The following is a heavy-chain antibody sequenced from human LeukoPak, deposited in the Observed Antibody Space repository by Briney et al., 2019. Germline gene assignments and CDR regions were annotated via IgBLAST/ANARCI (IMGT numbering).Heavy chain of an antibody. CDR2: LYYTGST. CDR1: GGSISSRYY. J-gene: IGHJ4*02. CDR3: ASVYSLYDN. V-gene: IGHV4-39*01. D-gene: IGHD6-13*01. Sequence: SETLSLTCSVSGGSISSRYYWGWIRQSPGKGLEWIGGLYYTGSTYYNPSLKNRITISVDTSKNQFSLKLTSVAAADTAVYYCASVYSLYDNWGQGILVIVSS.